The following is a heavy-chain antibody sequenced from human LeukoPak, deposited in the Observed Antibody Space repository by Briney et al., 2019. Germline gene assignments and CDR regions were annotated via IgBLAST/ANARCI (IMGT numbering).Heavy chain of an antibody. CDR1: GYTFTIYG. Sequence: ASVSVSCRASGYTFTIYGISWVRQAPGQGREWMGWISAYNGNTNYAQKLQGRVTMTTDTSTSTAYMELRSLRSDDTAVYYCARVPLVGATPRWVSRFDYWGQGTLVTVSS. CDR2: ISAYNGNT. V-gene: IGHV1-18*01. J-gene: IGHJ4*02. D-gene: IGHD1-26*01. CDR3: ARVPLVGATPRWVSRFDY.